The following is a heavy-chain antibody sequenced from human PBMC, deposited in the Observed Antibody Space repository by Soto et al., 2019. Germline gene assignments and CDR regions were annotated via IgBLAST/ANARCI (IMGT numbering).Heavy chain of an antibody. CDR2: TYDSGST. V-gene: IGHV4-31*03. CDR3: ARGPRQLGGNFYCGIDV. J-gene: IGHJ6*02. CDR1: GGSISSGGFY. D-gene: IGHD1-1*01. Sequence: SETLSLTCSVSGGSISSGGFYWTWIRQHPGKGLEWIGFTYDSGSTYYNASLKSRLTISGDTSKNQFSLKLSSVTAADTAVYYCARGPRQLGGNFYCGIDVWGQGTTVTVSS.